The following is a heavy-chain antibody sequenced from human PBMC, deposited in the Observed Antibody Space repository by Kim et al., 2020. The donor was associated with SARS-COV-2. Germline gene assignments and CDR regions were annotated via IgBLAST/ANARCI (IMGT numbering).Heavy chain of an antibody. J-gene: IGHJ4*02. CDR3: AHTVAVAGFDY. CDR2: K. D-gene: IGHD6-19*01. V-gene: IGHV2-5*01. Sequence: KRYSTSMKSTLTITTDTSKNQVVLTMTNMEPVDTATYYCAHTVAVAGFDYWGQGTLVTVSS.